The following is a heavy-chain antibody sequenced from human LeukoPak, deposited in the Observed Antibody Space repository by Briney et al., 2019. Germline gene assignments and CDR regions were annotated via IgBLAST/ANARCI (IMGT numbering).Heavy chain of an antibody. V-gene: IGHV4-34*01. CDR3: AGGLLYYYGSGSYRY. J-gene: IGHJ4*02. CDR1: GGSFSGYY. D-gene: IGHD3-10*01. CDR2: INHSGST. Sequence: SETLSLTCAVYGGSFSGYYWSWIRQPPGKGLEWIGEINHSGSTNYNPSLKSRVTISVDTSKNQFSLKLSSVTAADTAVYYCAGGLLYYYGSGSYRYWGQGTLVTVSS.